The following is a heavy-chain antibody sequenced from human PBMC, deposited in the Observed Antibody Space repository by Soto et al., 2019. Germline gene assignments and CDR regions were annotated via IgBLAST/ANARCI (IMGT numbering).Heavy chain of an antibody. CDR1: GFILNNYA. CDR2: IGGTDGDSDGVP. V-gene: IGHV3-23*01. Sequence: VQLLESGGDLVQPVWALRLYCVASGFILNNYAMSWVRQAPGKGLEWVSTIGGTDGDSDGVPWYEDSVKGRFTISRDSSANTLFLHMDNLRAEDSALYYCVKRGRNWGAFDFWGQGTTVVVSS. J-gene: IGHJ3*01. CDR3: VKRGRNWGAFDF. D-gene: IGHD7-27*01.